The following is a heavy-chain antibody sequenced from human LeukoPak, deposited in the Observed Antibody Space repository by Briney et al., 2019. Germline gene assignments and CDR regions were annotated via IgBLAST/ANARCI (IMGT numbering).Heavy chain of an antibody. V-gene: IGHV4-30-4*01. J-gene: IGHJ5*02. D-gene: IGHD2-2*01. CDR1: GGSISTGDYY. CDR3: ARVVPAAGIDP. CDR2: IYYSGST. Sequence: KPSETLSLTCTVSGGSISTGDYYWSWIRQPPGKGLEWIGYIYYSGSTYYNLSLKSRVTISVDMSKNQFSLKLNSVTAADTAVYYCARVVPAAGIDPWGQGTLVTVSS.